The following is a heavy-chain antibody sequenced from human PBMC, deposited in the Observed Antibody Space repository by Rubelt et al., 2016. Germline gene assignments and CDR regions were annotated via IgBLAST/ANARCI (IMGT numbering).Heavy chain of an antibody. V-gene: IGHV1-3*01. CDR3: ARDGYYYESDTTSNYFEGWFDP. J-gene: IGHJ5*02. D-gene: IGHD3-22*01. CDR1: GYTFSIYA. CDR2: INAGYGDT. Sequence: PGDSVKVSCKASGYTFSIYAIHWVRQAPGQRLEWMGWINAGYGDTRYSPNFQGRLTITRDTSATTAYMELRSLRSEDTAVYYCARDGYYYESDTTSNYFEGWFDPWGQGTLVTV.